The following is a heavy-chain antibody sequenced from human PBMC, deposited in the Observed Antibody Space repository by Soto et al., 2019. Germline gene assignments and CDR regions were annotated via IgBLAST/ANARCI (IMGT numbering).Heavy chain of an antibody. D-gene: IGHD6-13*01. CDR1: GFTFSDYY. CDR3: ARGPYRSKTDCDY. Sequence: GGSLRLSCAASGFTFSDYYMTWIRQAPGSGLAWVSYISSSSGTISYANSVKGRLTISRDNAQNSLYLQMTSLRAEDTAAYYCARGPYRSKTDCDYWGQGPLVTVSS. V-gene: IGHV3-11*01. J-gene: IGHJ4*02. CDR2: ISSSSGTI.